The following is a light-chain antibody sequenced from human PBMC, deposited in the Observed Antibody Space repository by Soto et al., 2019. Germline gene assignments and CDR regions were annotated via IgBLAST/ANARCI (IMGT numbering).Light chain of an antibody. CDR2: DAS. CDR3: QQRSNWPIT. V-gene: IGKV3-11*01. Sequence: EIVLTQSPGTLSLSPGERATLSCRASQSVSSYLAWYQQKPGQAPRLLIYDASNRATGIPARFSGSGSGTDFTLTISSLEPEDFAVYYCQQRSNWPITFGKGTRLEI. CDR1: QSVSSY. J-gene: IGKJ5*01.